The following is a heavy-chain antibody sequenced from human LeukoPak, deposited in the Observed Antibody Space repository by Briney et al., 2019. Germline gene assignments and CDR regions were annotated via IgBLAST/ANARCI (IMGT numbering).Heavy chain of an antibody. Sequence: GRSLRLSCAASGFTFSSYGMHWVRQAPGKGLEWVAVIWYDGSNKYYADSVKGRFTISRDNSKNMLYLQMNSLRAEDTAVYYCARDSYDYGDPGHLRYWGQGTLVTVSS. D-gene: IGHD4-17*01. CDR2: IWYDGSNK. CDR3: ARDSYDYGDPGHLRY. V-gene: IGHV3-33*01. CDR1: GFTFSSYG. J-gene: IGHJ4*02.